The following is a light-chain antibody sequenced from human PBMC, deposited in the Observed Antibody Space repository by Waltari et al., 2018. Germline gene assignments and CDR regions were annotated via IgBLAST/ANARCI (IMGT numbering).Light chain of an antibody. V-gene: IGLV1-51*02. CDR1: SSNLGNNY. Sequence: QSVLTQPPSVSAAPGQKITISCSGSSSNLGNNYLSWYQQLPGTAPKLLIYENNKRPSGIPDRFSGSKSGTSATLGITGLQTGDEADYYCGTWDSSLSAEVFGGGTKLTVL. CDR3: GTWDSSLSAEV. CDR2: ENN. J-gene: IGLJ2*01.